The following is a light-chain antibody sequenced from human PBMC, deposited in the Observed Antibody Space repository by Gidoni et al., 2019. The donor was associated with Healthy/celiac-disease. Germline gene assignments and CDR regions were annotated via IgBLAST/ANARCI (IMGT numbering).Light chain of an antibody. CDR3: CSYAGSYALV. CDR1: SSDVGGYNY. CDR2: DGS. J-gene: IGLJ3*02. Sequence: QSALTQPRSVSGSPGQSVTIACTGTSSDVGGYNYVSWYPEHPGKAPKRKMYDGSKRPSGVPDRFSGSKSGSTASLTISGLQAEDEADYYCCSYAGSYALVFGGGTKLTGL. V-gene: IGLV2-11*01.